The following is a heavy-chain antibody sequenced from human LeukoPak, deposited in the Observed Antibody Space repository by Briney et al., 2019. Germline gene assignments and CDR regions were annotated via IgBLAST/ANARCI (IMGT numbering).Heavy chain of an antibody. CDR1: GFTFSSYW. CDR3: ARVGNSWHYFDY. CDR2: SNSDGSST. J-gene: IGHJ4*02. D-gene: IGHD6-13*01. V-gene: IGHV3-74*01. Sequence: GGSLRLSCAASGFTFSSYWMHWVRQAPGKGLVWVSRSNSDGSSTSYADSVKGRFTISRDNAEKTLYLQMTSLRAEDTAVYYCARVGNSWHYFDYWGQGTPVTVSS.